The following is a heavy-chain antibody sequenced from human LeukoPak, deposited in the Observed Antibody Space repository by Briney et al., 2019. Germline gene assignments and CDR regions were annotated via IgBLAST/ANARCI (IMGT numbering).Heavy chain of an antibody. CDR2: IRYDGSNK. D-gene: IGHD6-13*01. V-gene: IGHV3-30*02. CDR1: GFTFSSYG. Sequence: GGSLRLSRAASGFTFSSYGMHWVRQAPGKGLEWVAFIRYDGSNKYYADSVKGRFTISRDNSKNTLYLQMNSLRAEDTAVYYCAKDFSSSWYYGGFDYWGQGTLVTVSS. J-gene: IGHJ4*02. CDR3: AKDFSSSWYYGGFDY.